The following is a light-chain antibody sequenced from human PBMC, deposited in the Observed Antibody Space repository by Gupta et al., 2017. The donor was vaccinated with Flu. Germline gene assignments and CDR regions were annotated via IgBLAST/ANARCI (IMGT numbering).Light chain of an antibody. CDR3: SSDRSRGM. V-gene: IGLV2-14*01. J-gene: IGLJ3*02. CDR2: EVS. CDR1: SSDVGDYKY. Sequence: GTSSDVGDYKYVSWYQQHPGKAPKLIIFEVSNRPSGVSTRFSGSKSGNTASLTISGLQAEDEADYYCSSDRSRGMFGGGTKLTVL.